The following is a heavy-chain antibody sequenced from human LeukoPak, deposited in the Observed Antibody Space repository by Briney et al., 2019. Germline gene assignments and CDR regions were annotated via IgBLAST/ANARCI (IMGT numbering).Heavy chain of an antibody. D-gene: IGHD1-1*01. Sequence: GGSLRLSCAAYGFTFSSYAMSWVRQAPGKGLEWVSAISGSGGSTYYADSVKGRFTISRDNSRNTVSLQMSSLRVEDTGIYYCAKAGIGADGAGFLCEYWGQGTLVTVSS. CDR2: ISGSGGST. V-gene: IGHV3-23*01. CDR1: GFTFSSYA. CDR3: AKAGIGADGAGFLCEY. J-gene: IGHJ4*02.